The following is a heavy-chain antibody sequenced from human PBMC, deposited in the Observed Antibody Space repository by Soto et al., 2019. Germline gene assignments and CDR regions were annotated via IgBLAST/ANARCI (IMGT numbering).Heavy chain of an antibody. CDR3: ARPGVNEIDY. CDR2: IYPGDSDT. J-gene: IGHJ4*02. CDR1: GYRFTSYW. Sequence: GSLKISCKGSGYRFTSYWKGWVRQIPGKGMEWMGIIYPGDSDTRYRQSFKGQVTISADKSISTAYVQWSSLKASDTAMYYCARPGVNEIDYWGQGTLVTVYS. V-gene: IGHV5-51*01.